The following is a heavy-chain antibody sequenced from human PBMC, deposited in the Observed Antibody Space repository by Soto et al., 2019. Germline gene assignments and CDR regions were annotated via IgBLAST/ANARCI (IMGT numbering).Heavy chain of an antibody. CDR1: GFTFSSYA. D-gene: IGHD6-19*01. J-gene: IGHJ4*02. CDR3: ARDLGGMAVAGFDY. V-gene: IGHV3-23*01. Sequence: GGSLRLSCAASGFTFSSYAMSWVRQAPGKGLEWVSAISGSGGSTYYADSVKGRFTISRDNAKNSLYLQMNSLRAEDTAVYYCARDLGGMAVAGFDYWGQGTLVTASS. CDR2: ISGSGGST.